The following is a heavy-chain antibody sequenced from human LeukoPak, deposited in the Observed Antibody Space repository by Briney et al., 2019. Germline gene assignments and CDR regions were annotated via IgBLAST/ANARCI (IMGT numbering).Heavy chain of an antibody. CDR2: ISSSGSNS. CDR3: ASGYRSGPICA. CDR1: GFTFSIYG. J-gene: IGHJ4*02. D-gene: IGHD3-16*02. Sequence: GGSLRLSCAASGFTFSIYGISWVRQAPGKGLEWVSYISSSGSNSYHADSVKGRFSISRDNSKNSLNLQMNSLRAEDTAMYFCASGYRSGPICAWGQGTLVTVSS. V-gene: IGHV3-48*01.